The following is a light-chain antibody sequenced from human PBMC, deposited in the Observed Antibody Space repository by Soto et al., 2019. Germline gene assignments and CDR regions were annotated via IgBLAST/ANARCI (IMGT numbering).Light chain of an antibody. Sequence: DIHMTQSPSSLSASVGDRVTITCRASQAMSNYLAWYQQKPGKVPKLLIYAASSLQSGVPSRFNGSGSGTHFTLTISSLQPEDVATYYCQQSYRTPLTFGGGTKVEIQ. CDR2: AAS. CDR3: QQSYRTPLT. J-gene: IGKJ4*01. CDR1: QAMSNY. V-gene: IGKV1-27*01.